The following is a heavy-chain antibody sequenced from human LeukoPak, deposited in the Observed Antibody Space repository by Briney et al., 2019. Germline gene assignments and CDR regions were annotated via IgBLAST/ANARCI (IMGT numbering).Heavy chain of an antibody. V-gene: IGHV3-21*01. J-gene: IGHJ2*01. CDR3: ARDFTLGIAVAGNWYFDL. Sequence: ETLSLTCAVYGGSFSGYYWSWIRQPPGKGLEWVSSISSSSSYIYYTDSVKGRFTISRDNAKNSLYLQMNSLRAEDTAVYYCARDFTLGIAVAGNWYFDLWGRGTLVTVSS. D-gene: IGHD6-19*01. CDR1: GGSFSGYY. CDR2: ISSSSSYI.